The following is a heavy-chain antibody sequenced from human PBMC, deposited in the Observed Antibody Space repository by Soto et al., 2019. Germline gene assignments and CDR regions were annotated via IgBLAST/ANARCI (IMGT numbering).Heavy chain of an antibody. Sequence: QVQLVESGGGVVQPGRSLRLSCAASGFTFSSYGMHWVRQAPGKGLEWVAVISYDGSNKYYADSVKGRFTISRDNSKNTLYLQMNSLRAEDTAVYYCAKVLGGSYGPGDYWGQGTLVTVSS. CDR1: GFTFSSYG. V-gene: IGHV3-30*18. D-gene: IGHD1-26*01. CDR3: AKVLGGSYGPGDY. J-gene: IGHJ4*02. CDR2: ISYDGSNK.